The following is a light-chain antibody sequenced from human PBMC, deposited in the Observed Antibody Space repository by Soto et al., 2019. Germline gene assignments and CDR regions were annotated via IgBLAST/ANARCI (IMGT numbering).Light chain of an antibody. CDR3: QQYGDSPVT. V-gene: IGKV3-20*01. CDR1: QSVRSSY. J-gene: IGKJ5*01. Sequence: VLTQSPGTLSLSPGERATLSCRASQSVRSSYLAWCQQKPGQAPRLLIYGASSRATDIPDRFSGSGSGTDFTLTISRLEPEDFAVYYCQQYGDSPVTFGQGTRLEIK. CDR2: GAS.